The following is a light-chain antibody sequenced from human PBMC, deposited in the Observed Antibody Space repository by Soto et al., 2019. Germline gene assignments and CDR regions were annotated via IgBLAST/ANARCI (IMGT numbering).Light chain of an antibody. J-gene: IGLJ1*01. V-gene: IGLV2-14*03. CDR2: DIR. CDR3: RSYTRTSTLV. CDR1: SSDVGGYKY. Sequence: QSALTQPASVSGSPGQSITISCTGNSSDVGGYKYVSWYQQHPGKAPKLMIYDIRNRPSGVSNRFSGSKSGNTASLTTSGLQAEDEADYYCRSYTRTSTLVFGTGTKLTLL.